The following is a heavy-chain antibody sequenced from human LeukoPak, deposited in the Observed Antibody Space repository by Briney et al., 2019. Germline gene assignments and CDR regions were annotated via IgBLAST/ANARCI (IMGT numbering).Heavy chain of an antibody. J-gene: IGHJ4*02. D-gene: IGHD3-16*02. CDR2: IYYSGNT. Sequence: PSETLSLTCTVSGGSISSYYWRWIRQPPGKGLEWVAYIYYSGNTNYNPSLKSRVTISVDSSKTQFSLKLSSVTAADTAVYYCARYVWGSYPTFEDYWGQGTLVTVSS. CDR1: GGSISSYY. CDR3: ARYVWGSYPTFEDY. V-gene: IGHV4-59*01.